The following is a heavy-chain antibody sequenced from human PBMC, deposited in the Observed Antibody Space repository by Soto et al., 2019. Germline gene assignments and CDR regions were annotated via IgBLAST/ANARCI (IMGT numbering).Heavy chain of an antibody. CDR1: GGSISSGDYY. D-gene: IGHD3-22*01. J-gene: IGHJ4*02. V-gene: IGHV4-30-4*01. CDR3: ERHSIWLLLSDY. Sequence: SETLSLTCTVSGGSISSGDYYWSWIRQPPGKGLEWIGYIYHSGSTYYNPSLKSRVTISVDTSKNQFSLKLDSVTAADTAVYFCERHSIWLLLSDYWGQGSLVTVSS. CDR2: IYHSGST.